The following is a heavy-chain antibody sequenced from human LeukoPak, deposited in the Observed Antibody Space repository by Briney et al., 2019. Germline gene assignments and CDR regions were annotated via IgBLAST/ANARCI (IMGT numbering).Heavy chain of an antibody. Sequence: GGSLRLSCAASGLTFSSYAMNWVRQAPGKGLEWVSGISGFGGSTYYAPSVKGRLTISRDNFGNMLYLHLDSLRVEDTAIYYCARRSGGSWSSFDYWGQGALVTVSS. V-gene: IGHV3-23*01. CDR1: GLTFSSYA. J-gene: IGHJ4*02. CDR2: ISGFGGST. CDR3: ARRSGGSWSSFDY. D-gene: IGHD2-15*01.